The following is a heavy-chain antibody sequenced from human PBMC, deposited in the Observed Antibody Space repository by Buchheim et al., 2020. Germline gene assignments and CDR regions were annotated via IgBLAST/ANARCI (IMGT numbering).Heavy chain of an antibody. V-gene: IGHV3-30-3*01. D-gene: IGHD2-15*01. J-gene: IGHJ6*02. CDR1: GFTFSSYA. CDR3: ARDGGGSFSRGMDV. CDR2: ISYDGSNK. Sequence: MQLVESGGGSVQPGGPLRLSCAASGFTFSSYAMHWVRQAPGKGLEWVAVISYDGSNKYYADSVKGRFTIPRDNSKTTLYLQMNSLRAEDTAVYYCARDGGGSFSRGMDVWGQGTT.